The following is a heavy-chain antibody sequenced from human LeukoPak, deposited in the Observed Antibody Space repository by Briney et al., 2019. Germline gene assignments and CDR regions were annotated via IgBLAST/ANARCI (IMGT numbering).Heavy chain of an antibody. Sequence: AGSLRLSCAASTFTASSNYMSWVRQAPGKGLEWVSVIYSGGRTYYEDSVKGRSSISRDNCKNARYLQMNSLRAEDPAVYYRARHLAYYYGSGTGPIDYWGQGTLVTVSS. V-gene: IGHV3-66*04. CDR2: IYSGGRT. CDR3: ARHLAYYYGSGTGPIDY. D-gene: IGHD3-10*01. J-gene: IGHJ4*02. CDR1: TFTASSNY.